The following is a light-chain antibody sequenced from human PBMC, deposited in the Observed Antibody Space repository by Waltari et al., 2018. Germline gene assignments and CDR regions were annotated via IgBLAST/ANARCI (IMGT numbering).Light chain of an antibody. V-gene: IGKV3-15*01. CDR2: RAS. CDR3: QQYNNWPPIT. J-gene: IGKJ5*01. Sequence: EVVMTQSPDTLSVSPGERATLSCRASQNVYTNLAWYQQRPGQPPRLLIFRASTRASGIPARFSGSGSGTEFTLTISSLQSEDSAVYYCQQYNNWPPITFGQGTRLEIK. CDR1: QNVYTN.